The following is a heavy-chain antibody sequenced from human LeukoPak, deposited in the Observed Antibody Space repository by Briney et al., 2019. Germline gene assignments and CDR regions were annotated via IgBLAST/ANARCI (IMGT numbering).Heavy chain of an antibody. CDR2: IYTSGST. D-gene: IGHD3-10*01. CDR1: GGSISSYY. CDR3: ASTQYYYGSGSFGWFDP. J-gene: IGHJ5*02. Sequence: SETLSLTCTVSGGSISSYYWSWIRQPAGKGLEWIGRIYTSGSTNYSPSLKSRVTMSVDTSKNQFSLKLSSVTAADTAVYYCASTQYYYGSGSFGWFDPWGQGTLVTVSS. V-gene: IGHV4-4*07.